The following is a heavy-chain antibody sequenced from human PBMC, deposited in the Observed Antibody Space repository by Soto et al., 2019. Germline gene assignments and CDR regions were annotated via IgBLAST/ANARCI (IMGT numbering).Heavy chain of an antibody. CDR1: GGSISSGGYY. CDR2: IYHSGST. V-gene: IGHV4-39*07. Sequence: PSETLSLTCTVSGGSISSGGYYWSWVRQPPGKGLEWIGEIYHSGSTNYNPSLKSRVTISVDKSKNQFSLKLSSVTAADTAVYYCARDHRLLEWSRWRWFDPWGQGTLVTVSS. J-gene: IGHJ5*02. D-gene: IGHD3-3*01. CDR3: ARDHRLLEWSRWRWFDP.